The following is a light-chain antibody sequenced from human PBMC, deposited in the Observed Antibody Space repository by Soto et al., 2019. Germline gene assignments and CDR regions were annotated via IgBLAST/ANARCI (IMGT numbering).Light chain of an antibody. J-gene: IGLJ2*01. V-gene: IGLV4-69*01. CDR1: SGHSSYA. CDR3: QTWGTGTVV. CDR2: LNSDGSH. Sequence: QAVVTQSPSASASLGASVKLTCTLSSGHSSYAIAWHQQQPEKGPRYLMKLNSDGSHSKGDGIPDRFSGSSFGAERYLTISSLQSEDEADYYCQTWGTGTVVFGGGTKLTVL.